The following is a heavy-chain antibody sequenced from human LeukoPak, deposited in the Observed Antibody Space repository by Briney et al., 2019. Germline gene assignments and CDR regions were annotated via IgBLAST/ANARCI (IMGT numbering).Heavy chain of an antibody. D-gene: IGHD3-22*01. CDR1: GGSINTYY. CDR2: IYSSGTT. J-gene: IGHJ4*02. Sequence: PSETLSLTCTVSGGSINTYYWSWIRQPAGKGLEWIGRIYSSGTTHYNPSLKSRVTMSVDTSKNQFSLKLSSVTAADTAVYYCARDRYYYDSSGYYLFDYWGQGTLVTVSS. CDR3: ARDRYYYDSSGYYLFDY. V-gene: IGHV4-4*07.